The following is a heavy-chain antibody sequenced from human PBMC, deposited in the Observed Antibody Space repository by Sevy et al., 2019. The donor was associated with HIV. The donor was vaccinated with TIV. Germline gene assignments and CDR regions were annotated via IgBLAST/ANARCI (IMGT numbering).Heavy chain of an antibody. CDR1: EFTFSTYW. V-gene: IGHV3-74*01. CDR3: ARALGNWGGL. CDR2: INTDGSVT. D-gene: IGHD7-27*01. J-gene: IGHJ4*02. Sequence: GGSLRLSCTSPEFTFSTYWMHWVRQVPGKGLVWVSHINTDGSVTHYADSVKGRFTIYRDNVKSTVYLQMSSLRVEDTAVDYCARALGNWGGLWGRGTLVTVSS.